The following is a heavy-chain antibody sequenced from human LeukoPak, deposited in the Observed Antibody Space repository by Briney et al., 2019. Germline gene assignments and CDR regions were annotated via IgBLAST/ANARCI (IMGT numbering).Heavy chain of an antibody. D-gene: IGHD6-13*01. V-gene: IGHV4-38-2*02. CDR1: GYSISSGYY. CDR3: ARGIAAAGQSDY. Sequence: SETLSLTCTVSGYSISSGYYWGWIRQPPGKGLEWIGSIYYSGSTYYNPSLKSRVTISVDTSKNQFSLKLSSVTAADTAVYYCARGIAAAGQSDYWGQGTLVTVSS. CDR2: IYYSGST. J-gene: IGHJ4*02.